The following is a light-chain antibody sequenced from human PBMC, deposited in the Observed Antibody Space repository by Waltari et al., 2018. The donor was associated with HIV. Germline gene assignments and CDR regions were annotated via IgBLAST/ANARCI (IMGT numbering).Light chain of an antibody. CDR2: HVN. CDR3: AAYAGNNSGV. J-gene: IGLJ2*01. Sequence: QSAMTQPPSASGSPGQSVTVSCTGTSSDIGYFNYVSWYQQHPGKAPKLLIYHVNKRPSGVPDRFSASKSGATASLTVSGLLAEDEADYYCAAYAGNNSGVFGGGTKVTV. CDR1: SSDIGYFNY. V-gene: IGLV2-8*01.